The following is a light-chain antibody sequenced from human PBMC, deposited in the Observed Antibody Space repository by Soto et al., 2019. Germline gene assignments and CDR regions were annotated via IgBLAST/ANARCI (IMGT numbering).Light chain of an antibody. J-gene: IGKJ1*01. Sequence: DIQMTQSPSSLSASVGDRVTITCRASQGISNYLAWYQQKPGKVPKLLIYAASTLQSGVPSRFSGSGSGTDFTLTISSLQPEDVATDYCQKYNSAPPWTFVQGTKVEIK. V-gene: IGKV1-27*01. CDR2: AAS. CDR1: QGISNY. CDR3: QKYNSAPPWT.